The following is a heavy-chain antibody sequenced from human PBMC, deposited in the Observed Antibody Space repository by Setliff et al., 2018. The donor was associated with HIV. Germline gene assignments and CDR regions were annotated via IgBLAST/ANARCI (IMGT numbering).Heavy chain of an antibody. CDR1: GYTFPSYD. CDR3: ARGQSQGYAYSGSYGAFDI. CDR2: ISAYNGNT. J-gene: IGHJ3*02. V-gene: IGHV1-18*01. D-gene: IGHD1-26*01. Sequence: ASVKVSCKASGYTFPSYDITWVRQAPGQGLEWMGWISAYNGNTNYAQKFQGRVTITTDESTSTAYMELSSLRSEDTALYYCARGQSQGYAYSGSYGAFDIWGQGTMVTVSS.